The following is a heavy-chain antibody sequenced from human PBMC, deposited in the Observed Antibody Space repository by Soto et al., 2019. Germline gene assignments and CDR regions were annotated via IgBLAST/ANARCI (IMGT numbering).Heavy chain of an antibody. V-gene: IGHV5-10-1*01. CDR1: GYTFTTFW. Sequence: GESLKISCTGFGYTFTTFWISWVRQMPGKGLEWMGRIDPGDTYATYSPAFQGHVTISADKATSTAYLQWSSLKASDTAMYYCARIYCTTTTCDCWFGPCGQGTRVTVSS. CDR3: ARIYCTTTTCDCWFGP. D-gene: IGHD2-2*01. CDR2: IDPGDTYA. J-gene: IGHJ5*02.